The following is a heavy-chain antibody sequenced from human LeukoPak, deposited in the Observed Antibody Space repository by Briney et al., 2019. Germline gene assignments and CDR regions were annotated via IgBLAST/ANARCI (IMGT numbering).Heavy chain of an antibody. D-gene: IGHD2-15*01. CDR1: GSIFRSYS. V-gene: IGHV3-48*01. CDR2: ISSAGGVI. Sequence: PGGSLRLSCAASGSIFRSYSINWVRQAPGKGLEWVSFISSAGGVIYYADSVKGRFTISRDNAKNSLYLQMNSLRVEDTAVYYCAREYCSGGSCYGNLDHWGQGTPVTVSS. CDR3: AREYCSGGSCYGNLDH. J-gene: IGHJ4*02.